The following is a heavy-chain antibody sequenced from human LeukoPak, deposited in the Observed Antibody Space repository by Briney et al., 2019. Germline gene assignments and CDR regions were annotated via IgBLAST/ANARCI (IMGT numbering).Heavy chain of an antibody. CDR1: GFTVSSNY. CDR3: ARDGDYYDSSGSYFDY. V-gene: IGHV3-66*01. Sequence: GGSLRLSCAASGFTVSSNYMSWVRQAPEKGLEWVSVIYSGGSTYYADSVKGRFTISRDNSKNTLYLQMNSLRAEDTAVYYCARDGDYYDSSGSYFDYWGQGTLVTVSS. D-gene: IGHD3-22*01. CDR2: IYSGGST. J-gene: IGHJ4*02.